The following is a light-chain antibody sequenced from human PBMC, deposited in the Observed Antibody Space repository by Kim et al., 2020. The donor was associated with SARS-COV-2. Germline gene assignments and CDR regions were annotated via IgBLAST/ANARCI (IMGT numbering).Light chain of an antibody. Sequence: EIVMTQSPATLSLSPGERATLSCRASQSVNSNLAWYQQKPGQAPRLLIYGAFTRATGIPARFSGSGSGTDFTLTISSLQSEDFAVYYCQQYNSSPLAFGQGTKVDIK. V-gene: IGKV3-15*01. CDR2: GAF. CDR3: QQYNSSPLA. J-gene: IGKJ1*01. CDR1: QSVNSN.